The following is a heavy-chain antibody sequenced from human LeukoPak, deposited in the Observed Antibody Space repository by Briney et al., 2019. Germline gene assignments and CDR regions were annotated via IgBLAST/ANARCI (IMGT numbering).Heavy chain of an antibody. J-gene: IGHJ4*02. Sequence: ASVNVSCKVSGYTLTELSMHWVRQAPGKGLEWMGGFDPEDGETIYAQKFQGRVTMTEDTSTDTAYMELSSLRSEDTAVYYCATRPPQADYQLLYEGGDYWGQGTLVTVSS. D-gene: IGHD2-2*02. CDR2: FDPEDGET. CDR3: ATRPPQADYQLLYEGGDY. V-gene: IGHV1-24*01. CDR1: GYTLTELS.